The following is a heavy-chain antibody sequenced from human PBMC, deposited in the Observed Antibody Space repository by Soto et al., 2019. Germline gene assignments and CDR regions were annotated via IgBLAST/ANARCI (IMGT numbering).Heavy chain of an antibody. CDR3: VREMITFGGVIYDAFDI. V-gene: IGHV1-2*04. CDR2: INPNSGGT. CDR1: GYTFTGYY. D-gene: IGHD3-16*02. Sequence: ASVKVSCKASGYTFTGYYMHWVRQAPGQGLEWMGWINPNSGGTNYAQKFQGWVTMTRDTSISTAYMELSRLRSDDTAVYYCVREMITFGGVIYDAFDIWGQGTMVTVSS. J-gene: IGHJ3*02.